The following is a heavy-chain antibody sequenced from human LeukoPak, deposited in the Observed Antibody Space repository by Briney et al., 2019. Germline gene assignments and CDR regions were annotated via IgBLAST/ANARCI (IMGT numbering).Heavy chain of an antibody. V-gene: IGHV1-2*06. D-gene: IGHD5-12*01. CDR1: GYTFTGYY. Sequence: GASVKVSCKASGYTFTGYYMHWVRQAPGQGLEWMGRINPNSGGTNYAQKFQGRVTMTRDTSISTAYMELSRLRSDDTAVYYCARRGQGYEDYFDYWGQGTLVTVSS. J-gene: IGHJ4*02. CDR3: ARRGQGYEDYFDY. CDR2: INPNSGGT.